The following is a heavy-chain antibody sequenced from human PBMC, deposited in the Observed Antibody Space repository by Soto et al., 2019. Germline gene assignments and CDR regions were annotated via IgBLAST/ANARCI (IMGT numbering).Heavy chain of an antibody. CDR2: ISGSGGYT. CDR1: GLTFSSYA. CDR3: AKRFRGVLLNPEVD. V-gene: IGHV3-23*01. Sequence: EVQLLESGGDLVQPGGSLRLSCAASGLTFSSYAMSWVRQAPGKGLEWVAVISGSGGYTDYADSVKGRFTISRDNFKNTLYLQMNSLRAEDTALYYCAKRFRGVLLNPEVDWGQGTLVTVSS. J-gene: IGHJ4*02. D-gene: IGHD3-10*01.